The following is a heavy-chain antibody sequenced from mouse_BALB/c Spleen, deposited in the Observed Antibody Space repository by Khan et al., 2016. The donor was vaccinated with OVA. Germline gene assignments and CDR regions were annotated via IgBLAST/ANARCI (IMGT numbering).Heavy chain of an antibody. CDR1: GFTFSTYG. D-gene: IGHD1-1*01. V-gene: IGHV5-6*01. CDR2: VSTGGGYT. CDR3: TRLAYYYDSEGFAY. J-gene: IGHJ3*01. Sequence: EVKLVESGGDLVKPGGSLKLSCAASGFTFSTYGMSWVRQTPDKRLEWVATVSTGGGYTYYPDSVKGRFTISRDNAKNTLYLHMSGLKSEDTAMFYCTRLAYYYDSEGFAYWGQGTLVTVSA.